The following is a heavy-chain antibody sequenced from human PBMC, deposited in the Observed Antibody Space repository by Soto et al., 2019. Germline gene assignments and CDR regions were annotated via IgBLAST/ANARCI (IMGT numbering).Heavy chain of an antibody. CDR1: GDNCANPG. CDR3: AAGYTTGPDAFDI. CDR2: IFPGDSDT. V-gene: IGHV5-51*01. D-gene: IGHD6-13*01. J-gene: IGHJ3*02. Sequence: GEFQKISCRGGGDNCANPGIRWMRQKPGKGLEWMGMIFPGDSDTKNSPSLQGQITMSVDKSDSSAYLQWRSLKASDTAMYYCAAGYTTGPDAFDIWGQGTMVTVSS.